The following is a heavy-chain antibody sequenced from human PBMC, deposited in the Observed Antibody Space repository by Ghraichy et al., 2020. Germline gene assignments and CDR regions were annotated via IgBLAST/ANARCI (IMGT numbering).Heavy chain of an antibody. CDR1: GYACSRVR. J-gene: IGHJ4*02. CDR3: ARDNWGSIDY. V-gene: IGHV3-74*03. CDR2: INGAETTT. D-gene: IGHD7-27*01. Sequence: GGSLRLSGAGRGYACSRVRRFWVRCALGMGLMTLSHINGAETTTTYAESVKGRFTISRDNAKNTLYLQMNSLRAEDTAIYYCARDNWGSIDYWGQGTLVTVSS.